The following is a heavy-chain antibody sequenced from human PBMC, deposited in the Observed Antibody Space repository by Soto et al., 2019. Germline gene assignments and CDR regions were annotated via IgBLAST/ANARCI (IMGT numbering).Heavy chain of an antibody. D-gene: IGHD2-21*02. CDR2: IYYSGST. Sequence: QVQLQESGPGLVKPSQTLSLTCTVSGGSISSGDYYWSWIRQPPGKGLEWIGYIYYSGSTYYNPSLKSRVTISVDTSKNQFSLKLNSVTAADTAVYYCARAMVVTQNWFVPWGQGTLVTVSS. CDR3: ARAMVVTQNWFVP. J-gene: IGHJ5*02. V-gene: IGHV4-30-4*01. CDR1: GGSISSGDYY.